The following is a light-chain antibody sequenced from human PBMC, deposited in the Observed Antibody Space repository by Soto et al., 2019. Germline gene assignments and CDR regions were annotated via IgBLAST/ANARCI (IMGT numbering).Light chain of an antibody. CDR1: SSNIGAGSD. V-gene: IGLV1-40*01. CDR3: QSYDSSLSGSV. CDR2: GNS. J-gene: IGLJ2*01. Sequence: QSALTQPPSVSGAPGQRVTISCTGSSSNIGAGSDVHWYQQLPGTAPKLLIYGNSNRPSGVPDRFSGSKSGTSASLAITGLHAEDEADYYCQSYDSSLSGSVFGGGTKLTVL.